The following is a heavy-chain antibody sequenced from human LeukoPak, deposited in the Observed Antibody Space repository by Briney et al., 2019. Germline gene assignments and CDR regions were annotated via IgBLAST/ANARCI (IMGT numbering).Heavy chain of an antibody. J-gene: IGHJ4*02. V-gene: IGHV3-7*01. CDR1: GVAFSAYW. CDR2: INLSGRAQ. Sequence: PAGTLTLSYSASGVAFSAYWMNWVRQAPGKGPEWVANINLSGRAQYYVDSVTGRCTISRDNAKSSLYLQMNSLRVEDTAVYYCAAWGLHNYWGQGTLVTVSS. CDR3: AAWGLHNY. D-gene: IGHD7-27*01.